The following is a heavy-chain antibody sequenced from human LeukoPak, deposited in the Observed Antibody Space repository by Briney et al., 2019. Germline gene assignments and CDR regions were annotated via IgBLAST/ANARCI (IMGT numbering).Heavy chain of an antibody. CDR3: AKQMDIVVVPAAMRFDY. Sequence: GGSLRLSCAASGFTFSSYSMSWVRQAPGKGLEWVSAISGSGGSTYYADSVKGRFTISRDNSKNTLYLQMNSLRAEDTAVYYCAKQMDIVVVPAAMRFDYWGQGTLVTVSP. CDR1: GFTFSSYS. D-gene: IGHD2-2*03. CDR2: ISGSGGST. J-gene: IGHJ4*02. V-gene: IGHV3-23*01.